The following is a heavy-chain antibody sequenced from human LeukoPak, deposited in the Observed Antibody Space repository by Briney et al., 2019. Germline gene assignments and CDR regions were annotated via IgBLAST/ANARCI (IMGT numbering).Heavy chain of an antibody. J-gene: IGHJ5*02. CDR1: GVSISSSSYY. Sequence: SETLSLTCTVSGVSISSSSYYWGWIRQPPGKGLEWIGEINHSGSTNYNPSLKSRVTISVDTSKNQFSLKLSSVTAADTAVYYCARVDYYDSSGYYSTPRWFDPWGQGTLVTVSS. CDR3: ARVDYYDSSGYYSTPRWFDP. V-gene: IGHV4-39*07. CDR2: INHSGST. D-gene: IGHD3-22*01.